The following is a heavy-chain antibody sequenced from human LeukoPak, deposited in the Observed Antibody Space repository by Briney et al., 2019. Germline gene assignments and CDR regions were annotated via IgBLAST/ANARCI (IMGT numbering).Heavy chain of an antibody. Sequence: SETLSLTCTVSGGSISSSSYYWGWIRQPPGKGLEWIGSIYYSGSTYYNPSLKSRVTISVDTSKNQFSLKLSSVTDADTAVYYCASGSGTAFDYWGQGTLVTVSS. V-gene: IGHV4-39*01. J-gene: IGHJ4*02. CDR2: IYYSGST. CDR3: ASGSGTAFDY. CDR1: GGSISSSSYY. D-gene: IGHD1/OR15-1a*01.